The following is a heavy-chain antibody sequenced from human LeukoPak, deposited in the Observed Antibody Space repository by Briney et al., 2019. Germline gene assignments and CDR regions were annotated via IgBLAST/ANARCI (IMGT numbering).Heavy chain of an antibody. D-gene: IGHD2-2*01. J-gene: IGHJ6*03. Sequence: GGSLRLSRAASGFRFDDYGMSWVRHVPGRGLEWVFGTNWDGASTGYADSVKGRFTISRDNVKNFLYLQMNSLRVEDTALYFCGRVYCSTTSCYDYYDYYMDVWGKGTTVTVSS. V-gene: IGHV3-20*04. CDR1: GFRFDDYG. CDR3: GRVYCSTTSCYDYYDYYMDV. CDR2: TNWDGAST.